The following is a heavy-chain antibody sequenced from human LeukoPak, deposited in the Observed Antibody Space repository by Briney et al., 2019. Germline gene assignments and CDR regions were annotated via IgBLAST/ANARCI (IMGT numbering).Heavy chain of an antibody. V-gene: IGHV3-74*01. CDR1: GFTFSSYW. CDR2: INSDGSST. D-gene: IGHD3-9*01. Sequence: GGSLRLSCAASGFTFSSYWMHWVRHAPGKGLVWVSRINSDGSSTSYADSVKGRFTISRDNAKNTLYLQMNSLRAEDTAVYYCARTGFDWFDRHVYFDYWGQGTLVTVSS. J-gene: IGHJ4*02. CDR3: ARTGFDWFDRHVYFDY.